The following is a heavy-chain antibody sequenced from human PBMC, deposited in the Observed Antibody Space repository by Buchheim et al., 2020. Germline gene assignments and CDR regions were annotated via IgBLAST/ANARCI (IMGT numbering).Heavy chain of an antibody. D-gene: IGHD6-19*01. V-gene: IGHV3-33*01. CDR3: ARDRWDSSDWYWDY. CDR1: GFTFSSYG. CDR2: IWYDGSNK. J-gene: IGHJ4*02. Sequence: QVQLVESGGGVVQPGRSLRLSCAASGFTFSSYGMHWVRQAPGKGLEWVAVIWYDGSNKYYADSVKGRFTISRDNSKNTVYLQMNSLRVEDTAVYYCARDRWDSSDWYWDYWGQGTL.